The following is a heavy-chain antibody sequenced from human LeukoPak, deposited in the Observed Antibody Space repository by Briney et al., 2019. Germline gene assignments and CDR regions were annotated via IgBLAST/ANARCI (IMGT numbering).Heavy chain of an antibody. V-gene: IGHV4-39*07. CDR1: GGSISSSSYY. CDR2: IYYSGST. J-gene: IGHJ4*02. Sequence: SETLSLTCTVSGGSISSSSYYWWWIRQPPGKVLEWVGSIYYSGSTNYNPSLKSRVTISVDTSKNQFSLKLSSVTAADTAVYYCARFYSGLLDYWGQGTLVTVSS. D-gene: IGHD5-12*01. CDR3: ARFYSGLLDY.